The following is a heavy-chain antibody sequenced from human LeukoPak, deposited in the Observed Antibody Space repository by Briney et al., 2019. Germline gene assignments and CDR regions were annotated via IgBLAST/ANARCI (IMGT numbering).Heavy chain of an antibody. D-gene: IGHD6-6*01. CDR3: ARDLSQQLVVDY. CDR2: MNPNSGNT. V-gene: IGHV1-8*01. Sequence: ASVKVSCKASGYTFTSYDINWVRQATGQGLEWMGWMNPNSGNTGYAQKFQGRVTMTRDTSTSTVYMELSSLRSEDTAVYYCARDLSQQLVVDYWGQGTLVTVSS. J-gene: IGHJ4*02. CDR1: GYTFTSYD.